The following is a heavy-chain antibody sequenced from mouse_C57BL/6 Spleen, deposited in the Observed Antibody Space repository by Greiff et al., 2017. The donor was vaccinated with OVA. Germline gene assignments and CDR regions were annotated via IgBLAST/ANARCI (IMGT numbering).Heavy chain of an antibody. CDR3: ARKFITTVVAPYAMDY. Sequence: EVQGVESGGGLVKPGGSLKLSCAASGFTFSDYGMHWVRQAPEKGLEWVAYISSVSSTIYYADTVKGRFTISRDNAKNTLFLQMTSLRSEDTAMYYCARKFITTVVAPYAMDYWGQGTSVTVSS. D-gene: IGHD1-1*01. J-gene: IGHJ4*01. CDR1: GFTFSDYG. CDR2: ISSVSSTI. V-gene: IGHV5-17*01.